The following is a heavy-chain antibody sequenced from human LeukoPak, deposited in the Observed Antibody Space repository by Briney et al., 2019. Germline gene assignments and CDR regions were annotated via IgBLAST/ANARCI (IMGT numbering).Heavy chain of an antibody. D-gene: IGHD1-26*01. V-gene: IGHV2-5*01. J-gene: IGHJ4*02. CDR2: LSWNDFK. CDR3: ARFLHSGTYRFDY. Sequence: SGPPLAEPTQTLTLTCAVSGFSLTTSEVGVGWIRQPPRKALEWLALLSWNDFKSFSPSLKSRLTITKDTSKDQVVLTMTNMDPVDTATYYCARFLHSGTYRFDYWGQGTLVTVSS. CDR1: GFSLTTSEVG.